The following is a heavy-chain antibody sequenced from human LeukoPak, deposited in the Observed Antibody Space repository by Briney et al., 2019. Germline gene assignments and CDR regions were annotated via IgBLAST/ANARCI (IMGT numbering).Heavy chain of an antibody. CDR1: GGSISSYY. CDR3: AGSGGLANQGAVFDY. CDR2: IYYSGST. Sequence: SETLSLTCTVSGGSISSYYWSWIRQPPGKGLEWIGYIYYSGSTNYNPSLKSRVTMSADASKNLLSLIVTSVSAADTAVYYCAGSGGLANQGAVFDYWGQGTLVTVSS. D-gene: IGHD3-10*01. J-gene: IGHJ4*02. V-gene: IGHV4-59*12.